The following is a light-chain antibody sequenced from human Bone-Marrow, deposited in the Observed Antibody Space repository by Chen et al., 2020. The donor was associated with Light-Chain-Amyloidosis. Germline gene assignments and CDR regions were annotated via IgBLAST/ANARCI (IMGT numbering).Light chain of an antibody. J-gene: IGLJ3*02. CDR3: QVWDRSSDRPV. CDR2: DDS. V-gene: IGLV3-21*02. CDR1: NIGSKS. Sequence: SYVLTQPSSVSVAPGQTATIACGGNNIGSKSVHRYQQPPGQAPLLVVYDDSDRPSGIPERLSGSNSGNTATLTIGGVEAGDEADYYCQVWDRSSDRPVFGGGTKLTVL.